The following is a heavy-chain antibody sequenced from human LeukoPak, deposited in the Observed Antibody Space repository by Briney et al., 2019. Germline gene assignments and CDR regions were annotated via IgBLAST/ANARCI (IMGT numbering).Heavy chain of an antibody. CDR3: ARHSPYGDSSIDC. Sequence: SETLSLTCTVSGDSISSSYWSWIRQPPGKGLEWIGFIHYRGSTNYNPSLESRVTMSVDTSKNQFSVKLTSVTAADTAVYYCARHSPYGDSSIDCWGQGTLVTVSS. V-gene: IGHV4-59*08. CDR1: GDSISSSY. D-gene: IGHD4-17*01. CDR2: IHYRGST. J-gene: IGHJ4*02.